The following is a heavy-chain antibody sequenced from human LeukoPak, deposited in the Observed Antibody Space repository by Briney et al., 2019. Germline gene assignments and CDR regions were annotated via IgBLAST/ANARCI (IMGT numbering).Heavy chain of an antibody. J-gene: IGHJ4*02. V-gene: IGHV5-51*01. CDR1: GYSFTNYW. CDR3: ARFAYGNGNFPGHY. Sequence: GESLKISCKGSGYSFTNYWIGWVRQMPGKGLEWMGIIYPGDSDTRYSPSFQGQATISADKSISTVYSQWSSLKASDTAMYYCARFAYGNGNFPGHYWGQGTLVTASS. D-gene: IGHD2/OR15-2a*01. CDR2: IYPGDSDT.